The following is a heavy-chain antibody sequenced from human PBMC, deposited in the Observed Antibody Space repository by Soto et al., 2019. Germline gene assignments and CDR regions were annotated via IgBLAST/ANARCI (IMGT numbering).Heavy chain of an antibody. V-gene: IGHV4-34*01. D-gene: IGHD3-3*01. CDR2: INHTGGT. CDR3: ATRITVFGLLIPPFDP. CDR1: GGSVNGYY. Sequence: SETLSLTCTVYGGSVNGYYWNWIRQPPGKGLEWIGEINHTGGTHYNSSLKSRVTMSVDTSKNQFSLRLSSVTAADTAIYYCATRITVFGLLIPPFDPWGQGTQVTVSS. J-gene: IGHJ5*02.